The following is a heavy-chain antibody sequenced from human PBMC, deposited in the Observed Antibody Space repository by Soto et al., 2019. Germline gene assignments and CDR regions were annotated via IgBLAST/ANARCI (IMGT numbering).Heavy chain of an antibody. Sequence: QVQLVQSGSEVKKPGSSVKVSCKASGGSFSSNPISWVLQAPGQGLEWMAGIIPIFATVHYAQKFQGRVTITADESTSTAYMELTSLRSEDTAVYFCARGGRGYSSAPRYYFDYWGQGTLVTVS. CDR2: IIPIFATV. J-gene: IGHJ4*02. D-gene: IGHD5-18*01. CDR3: ARGGRGYSSAPRYYFDY. CDR1: GGSFSSNP. V-gene: IGHV1-69*01.